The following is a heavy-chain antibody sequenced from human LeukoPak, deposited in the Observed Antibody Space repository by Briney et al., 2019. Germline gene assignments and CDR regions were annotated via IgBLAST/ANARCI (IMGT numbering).Heavy chain of an antibody. Sequence: GASVKVSCKASGYTFSNYYIHWVRQAPGQGLEWMGWINPNSGGTNYAQKFQGRVTMTRDTSISTAYMELSRLRSDDTAVYYCARGYCSGGSCYSGGGPDYWGQGTLVTVSS. V-gene: IGHV1-2*02. CDR1: GYTFSNYY. CDR2: INPNSGGT. CDR3: ARGYCSGGSCYSGGGPDY. J-gene: IGHJ4*02. D-gene: IGHD2-15*01.